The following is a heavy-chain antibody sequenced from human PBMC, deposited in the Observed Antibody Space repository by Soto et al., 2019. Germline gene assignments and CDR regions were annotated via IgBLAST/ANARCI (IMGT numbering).Heavy chain of an antibody. V-gene: IGHV3-11*01. CDR2: ISSSGSTI. D-gene: IGHD3-3*01. CDR3: ARDHSPIFGVVITFDHFDY. CDR1: GFTFSDYY. Sequence: QVQLVESGGGLVKPGGSLRLSCAASGFTFSDYYMSWIRQAPGKGLEWVSYISSSGSTIYYADSVKGRFSISRDNAKNSLYLQMNSLRAEYTAVYYCARDHSPIFGVVITFDHFDYWGQGTLVTVSS. J-gene: IGHJ4*02.